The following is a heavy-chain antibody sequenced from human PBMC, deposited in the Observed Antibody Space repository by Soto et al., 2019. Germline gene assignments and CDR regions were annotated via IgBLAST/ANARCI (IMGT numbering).Heavy chain of an antibody. Sequence: SETLSVTCAVYGGSFSGYYWRWFRLPPGKGLEWIGEINHSGSTNYNPSLKSRVTISVDTSKNQLSLKLSSVTAADTAVYYCETIESRTHYSYGLDFGGHGSTGT. D-gene: IGHD6-6*01. CDR2: INHSGST. V-gene: IGHV4-34*01. CDR3: ETIESRTHYSYGLDF. CDR1: GGSFSGYY. J-gene: IGHJ6*02.